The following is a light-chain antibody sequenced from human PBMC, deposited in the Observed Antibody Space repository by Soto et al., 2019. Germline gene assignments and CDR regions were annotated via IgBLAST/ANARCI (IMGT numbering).Light chain of an antibody. Sequence: EIVLTQSPGTLSLSPGERATLSCRASQSVNSNLLAWSQQKPGQAPRLLIYGASSRATGTPDRFSGSGSGTDFILSISRLEPEDFAVYYCQQYADSPITFGQGTRLEIK. CDR1: QSVNSNL. J-gene: IGKJ5*01. CDR3: QQYADSPIT. CDR2: GAS. V-gene: IGKV3-20*01.